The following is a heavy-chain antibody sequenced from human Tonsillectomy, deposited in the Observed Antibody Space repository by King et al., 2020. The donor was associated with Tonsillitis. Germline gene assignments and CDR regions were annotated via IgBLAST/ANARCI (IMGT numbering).Heavy chain of an antibody. CDR1: GFTFSSFT. J-gene: IGHJ4*02. Sequence: VQLVESGGGLVKPGGSLRLSCAASGFTFSSFTMNWVRQAPGRGLEWVSSISSSSEFIFYADSLKGRFTISRDNAKNSLYLQMNSLRDEDTAVYFCAKTPGSYDYSFDKWGQGTLVTVSS. CDR3: AKTPGSYDYSFDK. D-gene: IGHD3-10*01. CDR2: ISSSSEFI. V-gene: IGHV3-21*01.